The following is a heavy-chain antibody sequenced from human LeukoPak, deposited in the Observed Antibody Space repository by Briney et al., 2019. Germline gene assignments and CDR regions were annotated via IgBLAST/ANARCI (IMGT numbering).Heavy chain of an antibody. D-gene: IGHD3-10*02. V-gene: IGHV3-48*03. Sequence: GGSLRLSCAASGFTFSSYEMNWVRQAPGQGLEWVKYISTTGSTIYYADTVKGRFTTPRDHAKNSPYLQMNCLRSQDTSVSYCAELGIIMIGGVWGKGNTGTISS. CDR3: AELGIIMIGGV. J-gene: IGHJ6*04. CDR1: GFTFSSYE. CDR2: ISTTGSTI.